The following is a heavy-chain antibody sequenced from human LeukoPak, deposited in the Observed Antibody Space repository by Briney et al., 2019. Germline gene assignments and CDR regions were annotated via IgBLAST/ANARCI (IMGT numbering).Heavy chain of an antibody. Sequence: GGSLRLSCAASGFTFSSYAMSWVRQAPGQGLEWVSAISGSSGSTYYADSVKGRFTISRDNSENTLYLQMNSLRAEDTAVYYCAKDIVVVPAASDAFDIWGQGTMVTVSS. D-gene: IGHD2-2*01. CDR3: AKDIVVVPAASDAFDI. J-gene: IGHJ3*02. V-gene: IGHV3-23*01. CDR1: GFTFSSYA. CDR2: ISGSSGST.